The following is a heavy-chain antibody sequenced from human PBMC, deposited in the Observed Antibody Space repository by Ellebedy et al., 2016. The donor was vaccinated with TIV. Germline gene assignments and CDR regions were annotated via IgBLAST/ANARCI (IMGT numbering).Heavy chain of an antibody. Sequence: AASVKVSCKASGYTFTSYDINWVRPATGQGLAWIGWLNPNRGNTGYAQKFQGRVTMTRNTSISTAYIELSILRSEDTAVYYCARGQGPGAFDIWGKGTVVTVSS. J-gene: IGHJ3*02. CDR3: ARGQGPGAFDI. CDR1: GYTFTSYD. CDR2: LNPNRGNT. V-gene: IGHV1-8*01.